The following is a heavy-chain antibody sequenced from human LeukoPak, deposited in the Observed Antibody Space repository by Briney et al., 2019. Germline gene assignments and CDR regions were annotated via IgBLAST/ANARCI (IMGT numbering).Heavy chain of an antibody. CDR1: GFTFSDHI. V-gene: IGHV3-48*01. Sequence: GGSLRLSCAASGFTFSDHIMNWVRQLPGKRLEWVAYASGSGSTVYYADSVKGRFTISRDNGKSSLYLQMNSLRVEDTALYYCVRQFASWGQGTLVTVSS. J-gene: IGHJ4*02. CDR3: VRQFAS. CDR2: ASGSGSTV.